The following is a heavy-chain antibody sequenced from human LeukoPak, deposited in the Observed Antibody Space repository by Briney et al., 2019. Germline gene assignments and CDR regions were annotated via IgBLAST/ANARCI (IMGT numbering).Heavy chain of an antibody. Sequence: SVKVSCKASVGTFSSYAISWVRQAPGTEGEALGGIIPTFGTADYAQKLQGRVAITTDESRRTANTDRSCPRSQDTTGYYCDGTAAGSYYYMDVWGKGTTVTVSS. D-gene: IGHD6-13*01. V-gene: IGHV1-69*05. CDR3: DGTAAGSYYYMDV. CDR2: IIPTFGTA. CDR1: VGTFSSYA. J-gene: IGHJ6*03.